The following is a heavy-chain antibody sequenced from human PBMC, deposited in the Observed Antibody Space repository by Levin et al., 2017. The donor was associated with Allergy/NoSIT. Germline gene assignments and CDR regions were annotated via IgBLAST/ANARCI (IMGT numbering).Heavy chain of an antibody. Sequence: SQTLSLTCAVYGGSFSGYYWSWIRQPPGKGLEWIGEINHSGSTNYNPSLKSRVTISVDTSKNQFSLKLSSVTAADTAVYYCARFSGGSCYSACALDYWGQGTLVTVSS. CDR1: GGSFSGYY. V-gene: IGHV4-34*01. CDR2: INHSGST. D-gene: IGHD2-15*01. CDR3: ARFSGGSCYSACALDY. J-gene: IGHJ4*02.